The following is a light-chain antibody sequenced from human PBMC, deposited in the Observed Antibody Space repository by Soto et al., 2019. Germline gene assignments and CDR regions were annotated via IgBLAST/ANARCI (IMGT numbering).Light chain of an antibody. J-gene: IGKJ2*01. V-gene: IGKV1-39*01. Sequence: DIPMTQSPSSLSASVGDRVTITCRASQTISSYLNWYQQKPGKAPKLLIYAASSLHSGVPSRFSGSGSGTDFTLTIVSLQPEDFATYFCQQSFSIPYTFGLGTNLDIK. CDR3: QQSFSIPYT. CDR1: QTISSY. CDR2: AAS.